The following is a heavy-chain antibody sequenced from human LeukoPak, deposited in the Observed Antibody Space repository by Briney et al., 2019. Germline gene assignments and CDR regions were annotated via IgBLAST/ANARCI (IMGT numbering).Heavy chain of an antibody. CDR2: VSGTGGRT. CDR3: VKASSSSPQYNWFDA. CDR1: GFTFSTYA. V-gene: IGHV3-23*01. Sequence: GGSLRLSCAASGFTFSTYAMSWVRQAPGRGLEWVSVVSGTGGRTYYADSVKGRFTISRDNSKNTLYLQMNSLRAEDTALYYCVKASSSSPQYNWFDAWGQGTLVTVSS. D-gene: IGHD6-6*01. J-gene: IGHJ5*02.